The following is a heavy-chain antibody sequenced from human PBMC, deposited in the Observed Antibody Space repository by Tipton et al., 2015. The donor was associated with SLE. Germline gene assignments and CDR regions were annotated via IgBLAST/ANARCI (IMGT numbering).Heavy chain of an antibody. CDR2: VNHSGGT. CDR3: ARPEGAAGNFYYYNGMDV. J-gene: IGHJ6*02. Sequence: TLSLTCAVYGGSFSGYYWSWIRQPLGKGLEWIGEVNHSGGTNYNSSLKSRVTIFVDTSKNQFSLKLSSVTAADTAVYYCARPEGAAGNFYYYNGMDVWGQGTTVTVSS. D-gene: IGHD6-13*01. CDR1: GGSFSGYY. V-gene: IGHV4-34*01.